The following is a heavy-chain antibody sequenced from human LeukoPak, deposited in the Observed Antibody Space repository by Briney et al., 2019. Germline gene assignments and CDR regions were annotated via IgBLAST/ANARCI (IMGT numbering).Heavy chain of an antibody. CDR2: INPRGST. Sequence: KPSETLSLTCGVYGGSFSGHYWSWIRQPPGKGLEWIGEINPRGSTNYNPSLKSRVTLSADTSKNQFSLTLNSVTAADTAVYYCARRRLGYYFDYWGQGTLVTVSS. J-gene: IGHJ4*02. V-gene: IGHV4-34*01. CDR3: ARRRLGYYFDY. CDR1: GGSFSGHY. D-gene: IGHD5-24*01.